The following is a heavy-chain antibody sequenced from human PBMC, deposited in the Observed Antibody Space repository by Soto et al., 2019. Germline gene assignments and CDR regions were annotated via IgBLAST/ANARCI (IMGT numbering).Heavy chain of an antibody. CDR1: GYDYVTYA. J-gene: IGHJ6*02. D-gene: IGHD5-18*01. CDR3: ARRVQVWLQDYYGMDV. CDR2: ISTLNGNT. V-gene: IGHV1-18*01. Sequence: QAQLVQSGAEVKKPGASVNVSCKASGYDYVTYAITWVRQRPGQGLEWMGWISTLNGNTNYAQNFQGRVTMTTDTSTRIVHLELRSLRSDDPAVYYCARRVQVWLQDYYGMDVWGQGTTVTVSS.